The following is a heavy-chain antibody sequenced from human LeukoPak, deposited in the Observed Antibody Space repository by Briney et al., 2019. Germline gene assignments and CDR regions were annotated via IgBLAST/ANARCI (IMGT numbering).Heavy chain of an antibody. CDR1: GLTLSTYG. CDR2: IWYDGAHI. Sequence: PGGSLRLSCAASGLTLSTYGVHWVRQAPGKGLEWVSVIWYDGAHIYYGDSVNGRFTISRDNSKGTLYLQLDSLRADDTAVYYCATDAGVPHGNYANRFDFWGQGTLVTVS. CDR3: ATDAGVPHGNYANRFDF. V-gene: IGHV3-33*03. D-gene: IGHD1-7*01. J-gene: IGHJ4*02.